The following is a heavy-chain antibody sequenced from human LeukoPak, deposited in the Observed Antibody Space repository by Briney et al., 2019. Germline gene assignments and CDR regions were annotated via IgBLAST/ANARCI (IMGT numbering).Heavy chain of an antibody. V-gene: IGHV4-30-2*01. CDR2: SYHSGNT. D-gene: IGHD6-19*01. CDR1: GGSISSGGYY. Sequence: SETLSLTCTVSGGSISSGGYYWSWIRQPPGKGLEWIGYSYHSGNTYYNPALKSRVTISVDRSKNQFSLKLSSVTAADTAVYYCASELYNSAWYSGYGYWGQGSLVTVSS. J-gene: IGHJ4*02. CDR3: ASELYNSAWYSGYGY.